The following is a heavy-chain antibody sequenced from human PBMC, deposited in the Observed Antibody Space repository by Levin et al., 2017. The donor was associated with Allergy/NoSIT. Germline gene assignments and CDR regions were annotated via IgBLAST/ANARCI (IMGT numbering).Heavy chain of an antibody. V-gene: IGHV4-59*08. CDR3: ARHVYSDGSPFDH. CDR2: IYYGGST. CDR1: GGSISSYH. Sequence: PSETLSLTCTVSGGSISSYHWSWIRQPPGKGLEWIGHIYYGGSTNYNPSLKSRVSISVDTPKNQVSVQLSSVTAADTAVYYCARHVYSDGSPFDHWGQGTLVTVSS. D-gene: IGHD5-18*01. J-gene: IGHJ4*02.